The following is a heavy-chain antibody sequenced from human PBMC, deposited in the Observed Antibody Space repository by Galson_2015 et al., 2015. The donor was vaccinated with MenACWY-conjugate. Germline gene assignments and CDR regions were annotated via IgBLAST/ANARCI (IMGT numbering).Heavy chain of an antibody. D-gene: IGHD3-22*01. CDR1: GASVNSHA. CDR3: ASFSNFYFDTTVCYYFEY. J-gene: IGHJ4*01. Sequence: SVKVSCKASGASVNSHAVSWVRQAPGQGLEWMGGTIPMYGTANYAERFQGRVTIIADGSSNIAYTELSSLRPEDTAVYYCASFSNFYFDTTVCYYFEYWGHGTLVTVAS. CDR2: TIPMYGTA. V-gene: IGHV1-69*13.